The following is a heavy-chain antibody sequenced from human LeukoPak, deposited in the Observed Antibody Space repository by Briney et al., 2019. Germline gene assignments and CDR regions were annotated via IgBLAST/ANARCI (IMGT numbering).Heavy chain of an antibody. Sequence: PSETLSLTCAVYGGSFSGYYWSWIRQPPGKALEWIGEINHSGSTNYNPSLKSRVTISVDTSKNQFSLKLSSVTAADTAVYYCARGRRSNWFDPWGQGTLVTVSS. D-gene: IGHD1-14*01. CDR2: INHSGST. CDR1: GGSFSGYY. J-gene: IGHJ5*02. CDR3: ARGRRSNWFDP. V-gene: IGHV4-34*01.